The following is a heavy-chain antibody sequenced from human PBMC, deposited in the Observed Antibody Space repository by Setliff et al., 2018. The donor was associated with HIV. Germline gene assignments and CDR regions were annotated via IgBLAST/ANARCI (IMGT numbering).Heavy chain of an antibody. CDR1: GGSISTSY. CDR2: IYISGTT. V-gene: IGHV4-4*09. CDR3: AREHCSGGSCNGFDI. Sequence: KASETLSLTCTVSGGSISTSYWNWIRQPPGKGLEWIAYIYISGTTNYNPSLKSRVTISLDTSRNQFSLKLGSLTAADTAMYYCAREHCSGGSCNGFDIWGQGTMVTVSS. D-gene: IGHD2-15*01. J-gene: IGHJ3*02.